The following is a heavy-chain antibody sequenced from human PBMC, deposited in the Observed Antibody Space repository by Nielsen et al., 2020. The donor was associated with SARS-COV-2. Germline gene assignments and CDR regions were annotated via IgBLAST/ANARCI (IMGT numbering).Heavy chain of an antibody. D-gene: IGHD3-10*01. J-gene: IGHJ2*01. CDR3: AKDMGPVIWYFDL. Sequence: SLKISCAASGFTFDDYAMHWVRQAPGKGLEWVSGISWNSGSIGYADSVKGRFTISRDNAKNSLYLQMNRLRAEDTASYYFAKDMGPVIWYFDLWGRGTLVTVSS. CDR2: ISWNSGSI. CDR1: GFTFDDYA. V-gene: IGHV3-9*01.